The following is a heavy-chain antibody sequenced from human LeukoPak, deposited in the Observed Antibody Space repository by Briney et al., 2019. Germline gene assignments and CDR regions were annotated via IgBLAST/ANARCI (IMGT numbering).Heavy chain of an antibody. CDR3: ARGLTDGSGIYLNWFDP. J-gene: IGHJ5*02. CDR1: GYTFTSYG. D-gene: IGHD3-10*01. CDR2: ISTYKGNT. V-gene: IGHV1-18*01. Sequence: ASVKVSCKASGYTFTSYGISWVRQAPGQGLEWMGWISTYKGNTNYAQKVRGRVTMTTDTSTSTVYMELSSLRSEDTAVYYCARGLTDGSGIYLNWFDPWGQGTLVTVSS.